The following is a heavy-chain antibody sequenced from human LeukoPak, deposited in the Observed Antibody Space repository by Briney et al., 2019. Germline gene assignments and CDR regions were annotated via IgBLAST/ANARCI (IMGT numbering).Heavy chain of an antibody. Sequence: PSETPSLTCSVSGVSISTYYWIWIRQPPAKGLEWMGFFSYSGSTKYNPSLKSRVTISVDTSTNQFSLKLRSVTAADTAVYYCARHPGGENTQFDYWGQGTLVTVTS. J-gene: IGHJ4*02. CDR3: ARHPGGENTQFDY. CDR2: FSYSGST. CDR1: GVSISTYY. D-gene: IGHD3-16*01. V-gene: IGHV4-59*08.